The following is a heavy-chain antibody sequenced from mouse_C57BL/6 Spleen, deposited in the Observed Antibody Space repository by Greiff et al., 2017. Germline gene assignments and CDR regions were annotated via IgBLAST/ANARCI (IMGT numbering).Heavy chain of an antibody. CDR3: ARTITTVGAMDY. Sequence: VQLQQSGAELVKPGASVKISCKASGYAFSSYWMNWVQQRPGKGLEWIGQIYPGDGDTNYNGKFKGKATLTADKSSSTAYMQLSSLTSEDSAVYFCARTITTVGAMDYWGQGTSVTVSS. V-gene: IGHV1-80*01. CDR1: GYAFSSYW. J-gene: IGHJ4*01. CDR2: IYPGDGDT. D-gene: IGHD1-1*01.